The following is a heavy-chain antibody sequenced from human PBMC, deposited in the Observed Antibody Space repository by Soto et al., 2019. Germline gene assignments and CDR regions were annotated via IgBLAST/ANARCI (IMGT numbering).Heavy chain of an antibody. CDR1: GDSVSNNSVA. V-gene: IGHV6-1*01. CDR3: ARALRGRGVKYFDD. D-gene: IGHD3-10*01. CDR2: TYYRSKWHY. Sequence: SQTLSLTCAISGDSVSNNSVAWNWVRQSPSRGLEWLGRTYYRSKWHYDYAPSVRSRITINPDTSKNHFSLQLNSVSPEDAAVYYCARALRGRGVKYFDDSGQGRLVTVYS. J-gene: IGHJ4*02.